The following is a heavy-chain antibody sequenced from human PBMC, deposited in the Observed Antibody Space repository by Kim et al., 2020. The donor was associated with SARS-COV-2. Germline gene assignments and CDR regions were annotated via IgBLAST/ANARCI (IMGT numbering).Heavy chain of an antibody. CDR2: ISYEGSKK. Sequence: GWSLRLSCVVSGFNFNYYGMHWVRQAPGKGLEWVAGISYEGSKKFYADSLMGRFTISRDSSKNTLYLQMDSLSSEDTAVYYCAKRGGVFDFSSSSYIDY. D-gene: IGHD3-3*01. V-gene: IGHV3-30*18. CDR1: GFNFNYYG. CDR3: AKRGGVFDFSSSSYIDY. J-gene: IGHJ4*01.